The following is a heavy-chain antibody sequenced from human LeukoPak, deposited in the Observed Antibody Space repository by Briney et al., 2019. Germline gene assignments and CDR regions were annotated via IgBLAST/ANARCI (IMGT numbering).Heavy chain of an antibody. V-gene: IGHV3-30*18. CDR2: ISYDGSNK. J-gene: IGHJ4*02. CDR3: AKDSKRWKTYYYEAGSYYFDY. CDR1: GFTFSSYG. Sequence: GGSLRLSCAASGFTFSSYGMHWVRQAPGKGLEWVALISYDGSNKYYADSVKGRFTISRDNSKNTLYLQMNSLRPEDTAVYYCAKDSKRWKTYYYEAGSYYFDYWGQGTRVTVSS. D-gene: IGHD3-10*01.